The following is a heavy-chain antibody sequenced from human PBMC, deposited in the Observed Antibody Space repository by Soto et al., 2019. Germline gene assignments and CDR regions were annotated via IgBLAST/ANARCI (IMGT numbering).Heavy chain of an antibody. D-gene: IGHD3-16*02. CDR2: INPNSGGT. V-gene: IGHV1-2*07. J-gene: IGHJ4*02. CDR3: AREEYVWGSYRYRYFDY. CDR1: GYTFTGYY. Sequence: ASVKVSCKASGYTFTGYYMHWVRQAPGQGLEWMGWINPNSGGTNYAHKFQGRVTMTRDTSISTAYMELSRLRSDDTAVYYCAREEYVWGSYRYRYFDYWGQGTLVTVSS.